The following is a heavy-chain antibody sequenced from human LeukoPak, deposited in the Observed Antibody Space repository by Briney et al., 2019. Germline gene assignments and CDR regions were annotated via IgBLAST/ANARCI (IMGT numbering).Heavy chain of an antibody. CDR2: IYPSSGDI. CDR3: ARAAIAVAGDYNYHYMDV. D-gene: IGHD6-19*01. Sequence: GASVTVSFKASGYTFTGHYMHWVRQAPGQGLEWMGWIYPSSGDIDYSHIFEGRVTVTRDTSISTAYMELSRLRSDDTAVYYCARAAIAVAGDYNYHYMDVWGKGTTVTVSS. CDR1: GYTFTGHY. J-gene: IGHJ6*03. V-gene: IGHV1-2*07.